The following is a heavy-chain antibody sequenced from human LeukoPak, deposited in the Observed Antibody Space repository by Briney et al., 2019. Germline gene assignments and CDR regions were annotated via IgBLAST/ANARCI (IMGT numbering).Heavy chain of an antibody. V-gene: IGHV3-23*01. CDR2: ISGNSGST. J-gene: IGHJ4*01. Sequence: PGGSLRLSCAASGFTFSSYAMSWVRLAPGKGLEWVSAISGNSGSTYYADSVKGRFTISRDNSKNTLYLQMNSLRAEDTAVYYCAKDLLQYTSSWYGTLDHWGHGTLVTVSS. CDR1: GFTFSSYA. CDR3: AKDLLQYTSSWYGTLDH. D-gene: IGHD6-13*01.